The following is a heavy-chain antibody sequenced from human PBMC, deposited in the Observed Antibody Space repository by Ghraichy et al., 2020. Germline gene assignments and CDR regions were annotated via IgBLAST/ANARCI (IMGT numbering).Heavy chain of an antibody. V-gene: IGHV3-30*18. CDR1: GFTFSSYG. CDR3: AKDSNKEVVAATGYFDY. CDR2: ISYDGSNK. J-gene: IGHJ4*02. D-gene: IGHD2-15*01. Sequence: GESLNISCAASGFTFSSYGMHWVRQAPGKGLEWVAVISYDGSNKYYADSVKGRFTISRDNSKNTLYLQMNSLRAEDTAVYYCAKDSNKEVVAATGYFDYWGQGTLVTVSS.